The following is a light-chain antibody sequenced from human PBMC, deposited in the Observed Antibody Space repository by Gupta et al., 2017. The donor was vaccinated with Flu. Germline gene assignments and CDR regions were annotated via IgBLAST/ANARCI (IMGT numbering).Light chain of an antibody. CDR2: WAS. J-gene: IGKJ1*01. Sequence: NCKPSQSLLYSAYNNNHLAWYQQKPGQPPKLLIYWASTRESGVPDRFSGSGSGTDFTLTISSLQAEDVAVYYCQQYYRTPPTFGQGTKVEIK. V-gene: IGKV4-1*01. CDR1: QSLLYSAYNNNH. CDR3: QQYYRTPPT.